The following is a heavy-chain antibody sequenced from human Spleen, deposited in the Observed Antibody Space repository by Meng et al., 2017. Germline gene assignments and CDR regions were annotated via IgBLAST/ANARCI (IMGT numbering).Heavy chain of an antibody. D-gene: IGHD6-13*01. J-gene: IGHJ4*02. CDR2: ISGSGGST. V-gene: IGHV3-23*01. Sequence: GSLRLSCAASGFTFSSYAMSWVRQAPGRGLEWVSAISGSGGSTYYADSVKGRFTISRDNSKTTLYLQMNSLRAEDTAVYYCAKQLGLMCFGEGWGQGTRVTVSS. CDR3: AKQLGLMCFGEG. CDR1: GFTFSSYA.